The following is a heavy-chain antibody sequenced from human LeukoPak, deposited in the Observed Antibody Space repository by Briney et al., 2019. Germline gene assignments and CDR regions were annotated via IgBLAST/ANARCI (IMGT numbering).Heavy chain of an antibody. J-gene: IGHJ4*02. CDR2: ISSSSSYI. V-gene: IGHV3-21*01. CDR1: GFTFSSYE. CDR3: ASGHAFGAGTQYFDY. D-gene: IGHD6-19*01. Sequence: GGSLRLSCAASGFTFSSYEMNWVRQAPGRGLEWVSSISSSSSYIYYADSVKGRFTISRDNAKNSLYLQMNSLRAEDTAVYYCASGHAFGAGTQYFDYWGQGTLVTVSS.